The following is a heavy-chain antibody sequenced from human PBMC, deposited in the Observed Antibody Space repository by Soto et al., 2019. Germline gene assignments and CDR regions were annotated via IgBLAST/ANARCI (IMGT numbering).Heavy chain of an antibody. CDR2: ISYDGSKK. Sequence: QVQLVASGGGVVQPGRSLRLSCAASGFTFSNYDMHWVRQAPGKGLEWVAVISYDGSKKYYADSVKGRFTISRDNSKNTLYLQMNSLRAEDMAVYYCARDLDSYETGGAYWGQGTLVTVAS. J-gene: IGHJ4*02. D-gene: IGHD5-18*01. V-gene: IGHV3-30*03. CDR3: ARDLDSYETGGAY. CDR1: GFTFSNYD.